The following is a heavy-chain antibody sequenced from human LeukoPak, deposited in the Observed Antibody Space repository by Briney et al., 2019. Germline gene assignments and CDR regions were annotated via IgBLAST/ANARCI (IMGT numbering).Heavy chain of an antibody. V-gene: IGHV4-34*01. Sequence: SETLSLTCAVYGGSFSGYYWSWIRQPPGKGLEWIGEINHSGSTNYNLSLKSRVTISVDTSKNQFSLKLSSVTAADTAVYYCARGAMVRGVIPFDYWGQGTLVTVSS. J-gene: IGHJ4*02. CDR2: INHSGST. D-gene: IGHD3-10*01. CDR1: GGSFSGYY. CDR3: ARGAMVRGVIPFDY.